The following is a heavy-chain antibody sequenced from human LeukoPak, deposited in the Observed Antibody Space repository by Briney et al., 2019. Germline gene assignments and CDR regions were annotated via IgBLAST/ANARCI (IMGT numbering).Heavy chain of an antibody. J-gene: IGHJ4*02. D-gene: IGHD5-18*01. CDR3: ATYRQVLLPFES. CDR1: EFTFSSYW. V-gene: IGHV3-23*01. CDR2: ISGSGGST. Sequence: GALRLSCAASEFTFSSYWMSWVRQAPGKGLEWVSAISGSGGSTYYADSVKGRFTISRDNSKNTLYLQMNSLRAEDTAIYYCATYRQVLLPFESWGQGTLVTVSS.